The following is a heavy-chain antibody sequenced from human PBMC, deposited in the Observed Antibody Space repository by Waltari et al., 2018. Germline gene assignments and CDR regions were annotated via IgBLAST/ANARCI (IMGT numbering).Heavy chain of an antibody. CDR1: GYTFTSYA. Sequence: QVQLVQSGAEVKKPGASVKVSCKASGYTFTSYAMHWVRQAPGQRLEWMGWINAGNGNTKSSQKFQGRVTSTRDTSASTAYVGLSSLGSEDTAVYYCARVPGRLWEYGSNWFDPWGQGTLVTVSS. CDR3: ARVPGRLWEYGSNWFDP. V-gene: IGHV1-3*01. J-gene: IGHJ5*02. CDR2: INAGNGNT. D-gene: IGHD1-26*01.